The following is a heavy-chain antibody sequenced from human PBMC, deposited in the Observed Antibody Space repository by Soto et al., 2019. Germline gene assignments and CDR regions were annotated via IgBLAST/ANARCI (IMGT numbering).Heavy chain of an antibody. CDR2: IYYSGST. CDR3: ARERNVDTAMVFDY. J-gene: IGHJ4*02. Sequence: TLSLTCTVSGGSVSSGSYYWSWIRQPPGKGLEWIGYIYYSGSTNYNPSLKSRVTISVDTSKNQFSLKLSSVTAADTAVYYCARERNVDTAMVFDYWGQGTLVTVSS. V-gene: IGHV4-61*01. CDR1: GGSVSSGSYY. D-gene: IGHD5-18*01.